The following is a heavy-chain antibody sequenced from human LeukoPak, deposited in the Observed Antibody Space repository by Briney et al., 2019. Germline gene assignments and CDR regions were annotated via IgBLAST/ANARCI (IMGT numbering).Heavy chain of an antibody. V-gene: IGHV4-34*01. CDR1: GGSFSGYY. D-gene: IGHD6-19*01. CDR3: ARDHGNGWYDSKYYFDY. Sequence: SETLSLTCAVYGGSFSGYYWSWIRQPPGKGLEWIGEINHSGSTNYNPSLKSRVTISVDTSKNQFSLKLSSVTAADTAVYYCARDHGNGWYDSKYYFDYWGQGTLVTVSS. CDR2: INHSGST. J-gene: IGHJ4*02.